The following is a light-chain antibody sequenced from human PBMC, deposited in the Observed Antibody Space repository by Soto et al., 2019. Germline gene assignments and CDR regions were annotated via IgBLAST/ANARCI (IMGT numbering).Light chain of an antibody. Sequence: QSALTQPASVSGSPGQSVTIFCTGTSTDIGSYNLVSWYQQPPGKAPRLLIYETTKRPSGVSNRFSGSKSGNAASLTISGLQAEDEAEYNCGSHRRCNRFIFGGGTKLTVL. CDR3: GSHRRCNRFI. CDR2: ETT. J-gene: IGLJ2*01. CDR1: STDIGSYNL. V-gene: IGLV2-14*02.